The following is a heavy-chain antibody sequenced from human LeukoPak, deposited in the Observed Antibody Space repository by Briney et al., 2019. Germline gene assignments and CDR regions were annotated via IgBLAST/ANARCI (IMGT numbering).Heavy chain of an antibody. D-gene: IGHD3-3*01. CDR1: GGSTSSGNYY. Sequence: SETLSLTCTVSGGSTSSGNYYWGWIRQPPGKGLEWIGGIHYSGNTYYNPSLKSRVTISVDTSKNQFSLKLSSVTAADTAVYYCARLGAGPTYYDFWSGYSSFYFDYWGQGTLVTVSS. CDR2: IHYSGNT. J-gene: IGHJ4*02. V-gene: IGHV4-39*01. CDR3: ARLGAGPTYYDFWSGYSSFYFDY.